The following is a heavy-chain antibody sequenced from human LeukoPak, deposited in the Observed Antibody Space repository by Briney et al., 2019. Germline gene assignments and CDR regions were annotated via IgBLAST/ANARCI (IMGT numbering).Heavy chain of an antibody. CDR3: ARGDYGSGSYGDY. Sequence: GGSLRLSCAASGFTFSSYAMHWVRQAPGKGLEYVSAISSNGGSTYYANSVKGRFTISRDNSKNTLYLQMGSLRAEDMAVYYCARGDYGSGSYGDYWGQGTLVTVSS. D-gene: IGHD3-10*01. CDR2: ISSNGGST. V-gene: IGHV3-64*01. J-gene: IGHJ4*02. CDR1: GFTFSSYA.